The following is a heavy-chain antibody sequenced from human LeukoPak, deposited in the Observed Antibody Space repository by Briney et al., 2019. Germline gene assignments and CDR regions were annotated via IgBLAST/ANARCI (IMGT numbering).Heavy chain of an antibody. D-gene: IGHD7-27*01. Sequence: GGSLRLSCAASGFIFSGFWMSWVRQAQGKGLEWVATIKTDGSEIYYVESVRGRFTISRDNAKNSVYLQMNSLRGEDTAVYYCAREGTLRAHWDPFDYWGQGALVTVSS. V-gene: IGHV3-7*01. CDR1: GFIFSGFW. J-gene: IGHJ4*02. CDR3: AREGTLRAHWDPFDY. CDR2: IKTDGSEI.